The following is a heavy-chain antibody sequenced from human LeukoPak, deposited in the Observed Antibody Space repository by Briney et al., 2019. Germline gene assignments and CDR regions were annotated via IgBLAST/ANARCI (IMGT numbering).Heavy chain of an antibody. Sequence: GGSLRLSCAASGFTFSRYFLAWVRQAPGKGLEWVASIFAGSGTTHYADSVKGRFTISRDNSQNTLYIQMESLRVEDTAVYYCVKAQRGFNDFWSGYDYWGQGSLVTVSS. V-gene: IGHV3-23*01. CDR2: IFAGSGTT. CDR1: GFTFSRYF. CDR3: VKAQRGFNDFWSGYDY. D-gene: IGHD3-3*01. J-gene: IGHJ4*02.